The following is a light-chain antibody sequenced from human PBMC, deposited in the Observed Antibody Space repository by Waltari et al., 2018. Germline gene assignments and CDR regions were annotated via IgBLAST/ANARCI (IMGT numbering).Light chain of an antibody. J-gene: IGLJ2*01. CDR2: DVS. V-gene: IGLV2-18*02. CDR3: SSYTDNTVL. Sequence: QSALTQPPSVSGSPGQSVTISCIASRSDVGGWHRSSWYQQPPGSAPRLILFDVSNRPSGVPDRFSGSKSGNTASLTISGLQTEDEADYYCSSYTDNTVLFGGGTQLTV. CDR1: RSDVGGWHR.